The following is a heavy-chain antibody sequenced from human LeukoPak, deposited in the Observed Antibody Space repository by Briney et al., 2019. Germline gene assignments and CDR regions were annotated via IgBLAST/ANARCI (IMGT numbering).Heavy chain of an antibody. Sequence: ASLKVSCKASGYTFTSYYMHRVRQAPGQGLEWMGIINPSGGSTSYAQKFQGRVTMTRDTSTSTVYMELSSLRSEDTAVYYCAREGIAVAVIDYWGQGTLVTVSS. V-gene: IGHV1-46*01. J-gene: IGHJ4*02. CDR1: GYTFTSYY. CDR2: INPSGGST. D-gene: IGHD6-19*01. CDR3: AREGIAVAVIDY.